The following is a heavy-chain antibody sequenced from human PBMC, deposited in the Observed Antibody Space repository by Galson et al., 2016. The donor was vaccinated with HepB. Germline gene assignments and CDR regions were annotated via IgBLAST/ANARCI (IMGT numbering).Heavy chain of an antibody. CDR2: IRYDGTKK. Sequence: SLRLSCAASGFIFSNYGMHWVRQAPGKGLEWVAVIRYDGTKKYYADSVKGRFTISRDNSKNTLYLQMESLSAEDTATYYCAKEELYSFGDFYFDFWGQGTLVTVSP. J-gene: IGHJ4*02. D-gene: IGHD3-3*01. CDR1: GFIFSNYG. V-gene: IGHV3-33*06. CDR3: AKEELYSFGDFYFDF.